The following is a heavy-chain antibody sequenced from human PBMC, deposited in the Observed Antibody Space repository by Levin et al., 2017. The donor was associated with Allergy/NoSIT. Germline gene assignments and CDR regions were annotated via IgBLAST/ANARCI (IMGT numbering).Heavy chain of an antibody. CDR3: AKDSYYYDSSGYYQTGGMGGFDY. Sequence: GGSLRLSCAASGFTFDDYAMHWVRQAPGKGLEWVSGISWNSGSIGYADSVKGRFTISRDNAKNSLYLQMNSLRAEDTALYYCAKDSYYYDSSGYYQTGGMGGFDYWGQGTLVTVSS. V-gene: IGHV3-9*01. D-gene: IGHD3-22*01. J-gene: IGHJ4*02. CDR1: GFTFDDYA. CDR2: ISWNSGSI.